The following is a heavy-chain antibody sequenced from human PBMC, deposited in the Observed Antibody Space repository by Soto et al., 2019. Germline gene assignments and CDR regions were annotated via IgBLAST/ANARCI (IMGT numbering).Heavy chain of an antibody. CDR2: MNPNNGNA. J-gene: IGHJ4*02. CDR1: GYTFSAND. CDR3: ARRKERSGPYYLAL. Sequence: ASVKVSCKASGYTFSANDFAWVRQATGQGLEWMGWMNPNNGNAGFAQQFRGRVTMTRNTSITTAYMELRRLRTDHTAVYYCARRKERSGPYYLALWGQGPLVTVSS. V-gene: IGHV1-8*01.